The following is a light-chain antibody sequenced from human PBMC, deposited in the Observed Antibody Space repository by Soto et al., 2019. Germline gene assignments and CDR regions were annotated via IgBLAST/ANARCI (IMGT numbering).Light chain of an antibody. CDR1: QSVSSSS. CDR2: GAS. Sequence: EIVLTQSPGTLSLSPGERATLSCRASQSVSSSSLAWYQQKPGQAPRLLIYGASSRATGIPDRFSGSGSGTDFTLTISRLEPEDFAVYSCQQYGSSPPTFGQGTKVDIK. V-gene: IGKV3-20*01. CDR3: QQYGSSPPT. J-gene: IGKJ1*01.